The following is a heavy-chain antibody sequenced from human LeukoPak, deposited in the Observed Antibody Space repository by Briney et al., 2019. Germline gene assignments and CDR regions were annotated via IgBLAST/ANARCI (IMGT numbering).Heavy chain of an antibody. V-gene: IGHV1-2*02. J-gene: IGHJ4*02. CDR1: GYTFTGCF. CDR3: ARSAYNYGCVYFDH. Sequence: ASVKVSCKASGYTFTGCFIHYVRQAPGQGLEWMGWIDPNSDNIRYSETFKGRFTMTRDTSTNTAYMELSWLRSDDTAVYYCARSAYNYGCVYFDHWGQGTLVIVSS. CDR2: IDPNSDNI. D-gene: IGHD5-24*01.